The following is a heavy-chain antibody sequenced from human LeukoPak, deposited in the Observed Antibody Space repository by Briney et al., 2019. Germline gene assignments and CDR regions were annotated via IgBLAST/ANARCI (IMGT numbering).Heavy chain of an antibody. CDR1: GGSISSGGYY. CDR3: ARATVNWTDTAMVVGALGGNYYYYYGMDV. Sequence: PSETLSLTCTVSGGSISSGGYYWSWIRQHPGKGLEWIGYIYYSGSTYYNPSLKSRVTISVDTSKNQFSLKLSSVTAADTAVYYCARATVNWTDTAMVVGALGGNYYYYYGMDVWGQGTTVTVSS. D-gene: IGHD5-18*01. CDR2: IYYSGST. V-gene: IGHV4-31*03. J-gene: IGHJ6*02.